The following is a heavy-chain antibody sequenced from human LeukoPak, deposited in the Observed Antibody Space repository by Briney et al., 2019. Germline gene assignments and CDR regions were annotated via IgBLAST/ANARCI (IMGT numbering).Heavy chain of an antibody. CDR2: IHYSGNT. J-gene: IGHJ6*03. CDR1: GGSISSNY. V-gene: IGHV4-59*01. CDR3: ARANYYYYYMDV. Sequence: SETLSLTCTVSGGSISSNYWNWIRQPPGKGLEWIGYIHYSGNTNYNPSLKSRVTISVDMSKNQFSLKLTSVTAADTAVYYCARANYYYYYMDVWGKGTTVTVSS.